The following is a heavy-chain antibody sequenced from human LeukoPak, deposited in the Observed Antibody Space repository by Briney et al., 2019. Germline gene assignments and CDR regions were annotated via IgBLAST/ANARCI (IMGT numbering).Heavy chain of an antibody. CDR1: GGSFSGYY. D-gene: IGHD2-2*03. CDR3: ARGAGGRPHTGYCSSTSCYNPGEYNWFDP. V-gene: IGHV4-34*01. J-gene: IGHJ5*02. CDR2: LNHSGST. Sequence: SETLSLTCAVYGGSFSGYYWSWIRQPPGKGLEWIGELNHSGSTNYNPSLKSRVTISVDTSKNQFSLKLSSVTAADTAVYYCARGAGGRPHTGYCSSTSCYNPGEYNWFDPWGQGTLVTVSS.